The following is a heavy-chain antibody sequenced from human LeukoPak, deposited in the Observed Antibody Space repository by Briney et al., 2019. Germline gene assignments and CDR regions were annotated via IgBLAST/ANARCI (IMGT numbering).Heavy chain of an antibody. CDR1: GGSFSGYY. Sequence: SETLSLTCAVYGGSFSGYYWSGIRQPPGKGLEWIGEINHSGSTNYNPSLKSRVTISVDTSKNQFSLKLSSVTAADTAVYYCARGLCSGGTCPWGYYFDYWGQGTLSPSPQ. CDR2: INHSGST. V-gene: IGHV4-34*01. CDR3: ARGLCSGGTCPWGYYFDY. D-gene: IGHD2-15*01. J-gene: IGHJ4*02.